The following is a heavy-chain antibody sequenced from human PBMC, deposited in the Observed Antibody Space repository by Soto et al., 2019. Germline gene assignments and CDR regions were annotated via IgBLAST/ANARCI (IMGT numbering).Heavy chain of an antibody. CDR2: IYHSGST. D-gene: IGHD6-19*01. J-gene: IGHJ5*02. Sequence: QVQLQESGPGLVKPSGTLSLTCAVSSGSISSSNWWSWVRQPPGKGLEWIGEIYHSGSTNYNPSLKSRVTIPVDKSKNQLSLKLSSVTAADTAVYYCARAGGKHVAGWFDPWGQGTLVTVSS. CDR3: ARAGGKHVAGWFDP. V-gene: IGHV4-4*02. CDR1: SGSISSSNW.